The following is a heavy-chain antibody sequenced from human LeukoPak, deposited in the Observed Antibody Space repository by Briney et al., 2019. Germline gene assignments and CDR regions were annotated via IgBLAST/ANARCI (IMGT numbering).Heavy chain of an antibody. CDR2: ISSSGSTI. CDR1: GFTFSSYE. V-gene: IGHV3-48*03. D-gene: IGHD5-12*01. J-gene: IGHJ4*02. Sequence: PGGSLRLSCAASGFTFSSYEMNWVRQAPGKGLEWVSYISSSGSTIYYADSVKGRFTISRDNAKNSLYLQMNSLRAEDTAVYYCAKGNFLRAYSAFDYWGQGTLVTVSS. CDR3: AKGNFLRAYSAFDY.